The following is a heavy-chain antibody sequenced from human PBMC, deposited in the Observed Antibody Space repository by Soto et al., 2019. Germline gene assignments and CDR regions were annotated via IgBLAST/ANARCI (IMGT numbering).Heavy chain of an antibody. J-gene: IGHJ4*02. CDR2: ISYDGSDK. CDR3: AKALGELSPESYDY. Sequence: QVQLVESGGGVVQPGRSLRLSCAASGFTFSSYAMHWVRQAPGKGLEWVAVISYDGSDKYYADSVKGRFTISRENSKNTLNLQMNSLRADDTAVYYCAKALGELSPESYDYWGQGTLITVSS. CDR1: GFTFSSYA. V-gene: IGHV3-30*18. D-gene: IGHD3-16*02.